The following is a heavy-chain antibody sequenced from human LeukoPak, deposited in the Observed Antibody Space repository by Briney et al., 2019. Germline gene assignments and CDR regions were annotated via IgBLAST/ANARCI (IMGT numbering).Heavy chain of an antibody. Sequence: MPSETLSLTCTVSGGSISSGDYYWSWIRQPPGKGLEWIGYIYYSGSTYYNPSLKGRVTISVDTSKNQFSLKLSSVTAADTAVYYCARDAIYFGAFDIWGQGTMVTVSS. CDR1: GGSISSGDYY. V-gene: IGHV4-30-4*01. J-gene: IGHJ3*02. D-gene: IGHD2/OR15-2a*01. CDR3: ARDAIYFGAFDI. CDR2: IYYSGST.